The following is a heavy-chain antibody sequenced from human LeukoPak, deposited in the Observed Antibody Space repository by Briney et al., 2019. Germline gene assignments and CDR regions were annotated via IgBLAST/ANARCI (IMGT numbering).Heavy chain of an antibody. V-gene: IGHV4-39*07. CDR2: INHSGST. CDR3: ARAKYSSSSHLIYYYYYYMDV. J-gene: IGHJ6*03. D-gene: IGHD6-6*01. CDR1: GGSISSSSYY. Sequence: PSETLSLTCTVSGGSISSSSYYWGWIRQPPGKGLEWIGEINHSGSTNYNPSLKSRVTISVDTSKNQFSLKLSSVTAADTAVYYCARAKYSSSSHLIYYYYYYMDVWGIGTTVTVSS.